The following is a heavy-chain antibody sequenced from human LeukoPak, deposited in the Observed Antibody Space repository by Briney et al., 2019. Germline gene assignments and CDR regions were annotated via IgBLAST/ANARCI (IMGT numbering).Heavy chain of an antibody. J-gene: IGHJ6*03. Sequence: SETLSLTCTVSGYSSSSDYFWAWIRQPPGKGLEWLGNIFHSGNTYYNPSLSSRVTISVDTSKNQFSLKLSSVTAADTAVHYCARKKGLSGRSYYYYYMDVWGKGTTVTVSS. V-gene: IGHV4-38-2*02. CDR2: IFHSGNT. CDR3: ARKKGLSGRSYYYYYMDV. CDR1: GYSSSSDYF. D-gene: IGHD3-3*01.